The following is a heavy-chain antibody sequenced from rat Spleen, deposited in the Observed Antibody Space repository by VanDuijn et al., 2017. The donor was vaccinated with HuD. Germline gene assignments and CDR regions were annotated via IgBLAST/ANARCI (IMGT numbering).Heavy chain of an antibody. D-gene: IGHD3-4*01. CDR2: ISAVGSNT. CDR1: GFTFTNYY. Sequence: EVQLVESGGGLVQPGRSMKLSCAASGFTFTNYYMAWVRQAPTKGLEWVASISAVGSNTYYRDSVKGRFTVSRDNAKRTLYLQMDSLRSEDTATYYCAREAEKPFHYFDYWGQGVMVTVSS. CDR3: AREAEKPFHYFDY. V-gene: IGHV5-25*01. J-gene: IGHJ2*01.